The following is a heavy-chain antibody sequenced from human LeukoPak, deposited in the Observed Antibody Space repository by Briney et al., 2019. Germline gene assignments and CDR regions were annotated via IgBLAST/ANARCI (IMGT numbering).Heavy chain of an antibody. D-gene: IGHD1-26*01. Sequence: GGSLRLSCAASGFTFSSYSMNWVRQAPGKGLGWVSSITSSSTYIYYADSVKGRFTISRDNAESSLYLQMNSLRAEDTAVYYCARDLHSGSYEDAFDIWGQGTMVTVSS. V-gene: IGHV3-21*01. CDR1: GFTFSSYS. CDR2: ITSSSTYI. J-gene: IGHJ3*02. CDR3: ARDLHSGSYEDAFDI.